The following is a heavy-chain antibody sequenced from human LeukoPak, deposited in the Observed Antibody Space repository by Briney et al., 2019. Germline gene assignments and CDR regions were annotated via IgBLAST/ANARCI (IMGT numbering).Heavy chain of an antibody. J-gene: IGHJ6*03. Sequence: SVKVSCKASGGTFSSYAISWVRQAPGQGLEWMGGIIPIFGTANYAQKFQGRVTITADESTSTAYMELSSLRSEDTAVYYCAREGVVGQQLYYYYMDVWGKGATVTVSS. CDR1: GGTFSSYA. D-gene: IGHD6-13*01. CDR2: IIPIFGTA. V-gene: IGHV1-69*13. CDR3: AREGVVGQQLYYYYMDV.